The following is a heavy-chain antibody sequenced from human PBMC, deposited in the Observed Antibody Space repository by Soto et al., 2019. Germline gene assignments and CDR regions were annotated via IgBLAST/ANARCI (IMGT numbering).Heavy chain of an antibody. CDR2: IYWDDDK. CDR3: SCYRGGYSSGWSDY. D-gene: IGHD6-19*01. V-gene: IGHV2-5*02. Sequence: QITLKESGPTLVKPTQTLTLTCTFSGFSLSTSGVGVGWIRQPPGKALEWLALIYWDDDKRYSPSLKSRLTITKDTSKSQVVLTMTMMDLVDTATYYCSCYRGGYSSGWSDYWGQGTLVTVSS. CDR1: GFSLSTSGVG. J-gene: IGHJ4*02.